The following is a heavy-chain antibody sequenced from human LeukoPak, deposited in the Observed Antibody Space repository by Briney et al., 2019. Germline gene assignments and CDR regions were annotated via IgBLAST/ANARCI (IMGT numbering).Heavy chain of an antibody. CDR2: IYHSGST. J-gene: IGHJ5*02. CDR3: AREGDSYYYDSSGLPNWFDP. D-gene: IGHD3-22*01. V-gene: IGHV4-39*07. CDR1: GGSISSSSYY. Sequence: SETLSLTCTVSGGSISSSSYYWGRIRQPPGKGLEWIGSIYHSGSTYYNPSLKSRVTISVDTSKNQFSLKLSSVTAADTAVYYCAREGDSYYYDSSGLPNWFDPWGQGTLVTVSS.